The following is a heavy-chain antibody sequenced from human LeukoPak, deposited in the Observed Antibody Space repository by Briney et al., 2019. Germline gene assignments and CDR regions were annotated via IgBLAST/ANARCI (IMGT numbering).Heavy chain of an antibody. CDR1: GGSISSYY. CDR2: IYYSGST. J-gene: IGHJ5*02. D-gene: IGHD2-8*01. Sequence: PSETLSLTCTVSGGSISSYYWSWIRQPPGKGLEWIGYIYYSGSTNYNPSLKSRVTISVDTSKNQFSLKLSSVTAADTAVYYCARKVMGYNNWFDPWGQGTLVTVSS. CDR3: ARKVMGYNNWFDP. V-gene: IGHV4-59*01.